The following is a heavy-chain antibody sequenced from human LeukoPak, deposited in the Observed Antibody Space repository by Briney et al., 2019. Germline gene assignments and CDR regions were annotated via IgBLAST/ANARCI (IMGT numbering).Heavy chain of an antibody. D-gene: IGHD6-19*01. Sequence: SETLSLTRTVSGGSISSYYWSWIRQPAGKRLEWIGRIYTSGSTNYNPSLKSRLTMSVDTSENQFSLKLSSVTAADTAVYYCAREGTSGWYDGYYFYGMDVWGQGTTVTVSS. V-gene: IGHV4-4*07. CDR1: GGSISSYY. CDR3: AREGTSGWYDGYYFYGMDV. CDR2: IYTSGST. J-gene: IGHJ6*02.